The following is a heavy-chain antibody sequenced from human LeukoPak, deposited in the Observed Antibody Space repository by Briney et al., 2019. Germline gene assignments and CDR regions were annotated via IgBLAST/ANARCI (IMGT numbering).Heavy chain of an antibody. CDR1: GGSISSYY. V-gene: IGHV4-4*07. D-gene: IGHD6-13*01. Sequence: PSETLSLTCTVSGGSISSYYWSWIQQPAGKGLEWIGRIYTSGSTNYNPSLKSRVTMSVDTSKNQFSLKLSSVTAADTAVYYCARGAARIAAAGTDWYFDLWGRGTLVTVSS. CDR3: ARGAARIAAAGTDWYFDL. CDR2: IYTSGST. J-gene: IGHJ2*01.